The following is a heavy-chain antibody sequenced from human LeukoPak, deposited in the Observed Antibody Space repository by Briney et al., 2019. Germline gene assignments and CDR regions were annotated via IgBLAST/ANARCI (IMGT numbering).Heavy chain of an antibody. V-gene: IGHV4-59*08. D-gene: IGHD3-22*01. CDR3: ARPAIVGTHDAFDI. CDR2: IYYSGST. Sequence: SETLSLTCTVSGGSISSYYWSWIRQPPGKGLEWIGYIYYSGSTNYNPSLKSRVTISVDTSKNQSSLKLSSVTAADTAVYYCARPAIVGTHDAFDIWGQGTMVTVSS. CDR1: GGSISSYY. J-gene: IGHJ3*02.